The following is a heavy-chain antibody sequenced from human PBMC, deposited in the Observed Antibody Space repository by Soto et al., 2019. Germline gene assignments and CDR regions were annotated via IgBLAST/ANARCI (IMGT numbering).Heavy chain of an antibody. D-gene: IGHD5-18*01. CDR3: ARGGYSYGPMGYYYYYGMDV. CDR2: IYYSGST. CDR1: GGSISSGDYY. V-gene: IGHV4-61*08. J-gene: IGHJ6*02. Sequence: ASETLSLTCTVSGGSISSGDYYWSWIRQPPGKGLEWIGYIYYSGSTNYNPSLKSRVTISVDTSKNQFSLKLSSVTAADTAVYYCARGGYSYGPMGYYYYYGMDVWGQGTTVTVSS.